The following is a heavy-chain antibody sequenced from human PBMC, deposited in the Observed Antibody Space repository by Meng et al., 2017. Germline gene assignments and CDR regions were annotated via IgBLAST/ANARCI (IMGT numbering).Heavy chain of an antibody. CDR2: ISGSASTT. J-gene: IGHJ6*02. CDR1: GFIFSDYY. Sequence: GESLKISCAASGFIFSDYYISWIRQAPGKGLEWISYISGSASTTYYADSVKGRFTISRDNAKNSPYQQMNSLRAEDTAVYYCARGPYYDSGYGMDVWGQGTTVTVSS. D-gene: IGHD3-10*01. CDR3: ARGPYYDSGYGMDV. V-gene: IGHV3-11*01.